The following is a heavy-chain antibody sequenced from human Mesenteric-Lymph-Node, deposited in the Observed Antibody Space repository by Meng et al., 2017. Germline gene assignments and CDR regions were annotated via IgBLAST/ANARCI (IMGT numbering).Heavy chain of an antibody. D-gene: IGHD3-10*01. CDR3: ARQFDRES. J-gene: IGHJ4*02. V-gene: IGHV3-74*01. CDR1: GFIFSNYW. CDR2: SNGDGRRK. Sequence: GESLKISCAASGFIFSNYWSHWVRQGTGKGPVWVSRSNGDGRRKNYADAVKGRFTISRDNAKNTVYLKIISLRVEDTAVYYCARQFDRESWGQGTMFTVSS.